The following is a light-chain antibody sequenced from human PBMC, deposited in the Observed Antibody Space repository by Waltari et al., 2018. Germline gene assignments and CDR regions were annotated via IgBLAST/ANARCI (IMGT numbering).Light chain of an antibody. J-gene: IGKJ4*01. CDR2: EVS. CDR3: MQRTQVPLT. Sequence: EIVMTQTPLSLSVTAGQPASISCKSSQSLLHRDGTTYLNWYLQKPGQPPQLLIYEVSSRFSGVSDRFAGSGSGTDFTLKISRVEAEDVGVYYCMQRTQVPLTFGGGTKVEIK. CDR1: QSLLHRDGTTY. V-gene: IGKV2D-29*01.